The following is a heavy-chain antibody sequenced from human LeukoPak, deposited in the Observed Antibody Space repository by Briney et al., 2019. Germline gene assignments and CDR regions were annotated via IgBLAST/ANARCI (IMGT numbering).Heavy chain of an antibody. CDR2: ISSSGSTI. CDR1: GFTFSDYY. Sequence: PGGSLRLSCAASGFTFSDYYMSWIRQAPGKGLEWVSYISSSGSTIYYADSVKGRFTISRDNAKNSLYLQMNSLRAEDTAVYYCARQGYCSSTSCNNWFDPWGQGTLVTVSS. CDR3: ARQGYCSSTSCNNWFDP. V-gene: IGHV3-11*04. D-gene: IGHD2-2*01. J-gene: IGHJ5*02.